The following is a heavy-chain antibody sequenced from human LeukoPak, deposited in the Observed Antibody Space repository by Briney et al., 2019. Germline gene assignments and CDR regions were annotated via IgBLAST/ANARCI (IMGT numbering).Heavy chain of an antibody. J-gene: IGHJ4*02. CDR1: GGSISSSSYY. D-gene: IGHD6-6*01. CDR3: VGQAPNIAARFSSVDY. CDR2: IDYSGST. Sequence: SETLSLTCTVSGGSISSSSYYWGWIRQPPGKGLEWIGSIDYSGSTHYNSSLKSRVTISVDTSKNHFSLRLSSVTTADTGVYSWVGQAPNIAARFSSVDYWGQGTLVTVSS. V-gene: IGHV4-39*02.